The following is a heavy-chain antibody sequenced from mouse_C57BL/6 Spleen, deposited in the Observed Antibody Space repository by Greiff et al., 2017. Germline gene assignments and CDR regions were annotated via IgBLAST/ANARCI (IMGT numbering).Heavy chain of an antibody. D-gene: IGHD3-3*01. CDR2: ISYDGSN. V-gene: IGHV3-6*01. CDR3: ARDWGTGYYFDY. J-gene: IGHJ2*01. Sequence: EVKVEESGPGLVKPSQSLSLTCSVTGYSITSGYYWNWIRQFPGNKLEWMGYISYDGSNNYNPSLKNRISITRDTSKNQFFLKLNSVTTEDTATYYCARDWGTGYYFDYWGQGTTLTVSS. CDR1: GYSITSGYY.